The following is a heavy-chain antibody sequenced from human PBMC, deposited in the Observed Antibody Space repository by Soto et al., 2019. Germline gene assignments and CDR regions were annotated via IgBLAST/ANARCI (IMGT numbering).Heavy chain of an antibody. D-gene: IGHD3-10*01. Sequence: QVQLQESGPGLVKPSQTLSLTCTVSGGSISSGGYYWSWIRQHPGKGLEWIGYIYYSGSTYYNPSLKSRVAXXVXPSKNQFSLKLSSVTAADTAVYYCARGRKNITMVRGVHYFDYWGQGTLVTVSS. CDR2: IYYSGST. V-gene: IGHV4-31*03. CDR3: ARGRKNITMVRGVHYFDY. CDR1: GGSISSGGYY. J-gene: IGHJ4*02.